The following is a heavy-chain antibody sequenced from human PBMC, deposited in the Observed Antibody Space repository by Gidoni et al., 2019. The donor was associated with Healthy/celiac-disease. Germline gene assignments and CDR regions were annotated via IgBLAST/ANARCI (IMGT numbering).Heavy chain of an antibody. CDR2: ISSSSSTI. Sequence: QPGGSLRLSCAASGFTFSSYSMNWVRQAPGKGLEWVSYISSSSSTIYYADSVEGRFTISRDNAKNSLYLQMNSLRAEDTAVYYCARDRMGYFDYWGQGTLVTVSS. CDR1: GFTFSSYS. CDR3: ARDRMGYFDY. J-gene: IGHJ4*02. D-gene: IGHD2-8*01. V-gene: IGHV3-48*01.